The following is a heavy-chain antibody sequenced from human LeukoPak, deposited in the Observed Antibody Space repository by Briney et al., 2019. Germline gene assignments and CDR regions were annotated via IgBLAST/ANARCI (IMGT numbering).Heavy chain of an antibody. V-gene: IGHV4-39*07. Sequence: SETLSLTCTVSGGSISSSSYYWGWIRQPPGKGLEWIGSIYYSGSTYYNPSLKSRVTISVDRSKNQFSLKLSSVTAADTAVYYCASGYQLPGGYWGQGTLVTVSS. CDR3: ASGYQLPGGY. CDR1: GGSISSSSYY. J-gene: IGHJ4*02. CDR2: IYYSGST. D-gene: IGHD2-2*01.